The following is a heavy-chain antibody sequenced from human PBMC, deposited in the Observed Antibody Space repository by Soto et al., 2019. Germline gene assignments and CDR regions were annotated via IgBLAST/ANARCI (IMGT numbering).Heavy chain of an antibody. V-gene: IGHV3-30-3*01. Sequence: QVQLVESGGGVVQPGRSLRLSCAASGFTFSSYAMHWVRQAPGKGLEWVAVISYDGSNKYYADSVKGRFTISRDNSKNTLYLQMNSLRAEDTAVYYCARDQGEWLLSIYYYYGMDVWGQGTTVTVSS. CDR2: ISYDGSNK. D-gene: IGHD5-12*01. CDR1: GFTFSSYA. CDR3: ARDQGEWLLSIYYYYGMDV. J-gene: IGHJ6*02.